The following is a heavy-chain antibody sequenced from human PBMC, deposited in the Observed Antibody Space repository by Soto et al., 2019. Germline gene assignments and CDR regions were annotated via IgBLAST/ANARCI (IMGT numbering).Heavy chain of an antibody. CDR1: GYTFTSYN. V-gene: IGHV1-46*01. D-gene: IGHD3-3*01. J-gene: IGHJ4*02. CDR2: SSPTGGST. CDR3: ARENGYYTGAFDD. Sequence: QVQLVQSGAEVKKPGASVKVSCKTSGYTFTSYNMHWVRQAPGQGVEWMGISSPTGGSTRYEQKFQGRVSMTSDSSTSTVYKELSSLRSEDTALYYCARENGYYTGAFDDWGQGTLVTVSS.